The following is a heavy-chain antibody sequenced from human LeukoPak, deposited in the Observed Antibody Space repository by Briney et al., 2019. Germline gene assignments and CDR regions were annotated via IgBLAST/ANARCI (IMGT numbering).Heavy chain of an antibody. V-gene: IGHV4-34*01. CDR1: GGSFSGYY. D-gene: IGHD5-24*01. CDR3: ARDSRDVYLGFDY. J-gene: IGHJ4*02. Sequence: SETLSLTCAVYGGSFSGYYWSWIRQPPGKGLEWIGEINHSGNTDYNPSLKSRVTISLDTSKAQFSLKVTSVTAADTAVYYCARDSRDVYLGFDYWGQGSLVTVSS. CDR2: INHSGNT.